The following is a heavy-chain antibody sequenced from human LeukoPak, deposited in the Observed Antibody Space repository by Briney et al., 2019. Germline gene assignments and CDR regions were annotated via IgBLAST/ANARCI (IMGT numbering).Heavy chain of an antibody. CDR1: GFTFGEHA. J-gene: IGHJ6*03. V-gene: IGHV3-49*04. Sequence: GGSLRLSCTASGFTFGEHAVSWVRQAPGKGLEWVGLIRSRTFRGTTENAASVEGRFTFSRDDSKSIAYLQMNSLKTEDTAVYYCTREDLYYYYMDVWGKGTTVTVSS. CDR3: TREDLYYYYMDV. CDR2: IRSRTFRGTT.